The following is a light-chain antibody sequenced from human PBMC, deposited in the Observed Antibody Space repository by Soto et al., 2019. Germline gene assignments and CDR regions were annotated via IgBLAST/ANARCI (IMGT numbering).Light chain of an antibody. CDR3: SSYTSSNTYF. J-gene: IGLJ1*01. Sequence: QSVLTQPASVSGFPGQSITISCTGTSSDVGAYNYVSWYQHHPGKVPQLMIYDVSNRPSGVFNRFSGSKSGNTASLTFFGLKAEDEADYYCSSYTSSNTYFFGTGTKVTVL. V-gene: IGLV2-14*03. CDR2: DVS. CDR1: SSDVGAYNY.